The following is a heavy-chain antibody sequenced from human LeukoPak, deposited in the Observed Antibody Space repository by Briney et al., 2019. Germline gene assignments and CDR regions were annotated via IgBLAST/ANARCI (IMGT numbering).Heavy chain of an antibody. CDR1: GGSISNYY. CDR3: ARGVDGYKFDY. V-gene: IGHV4-59*01. D-gene: IGHD5-24*01. J-gene: IGHJ4*02. CDR2: VFYSGST. Sequence: SETLSLTCIVSGGSISNYYWSWIRQPPGKGLEWIGYVFYSGSTNYNPSLKSRVTISIDTSKNQFSLRLNSVTAANTAVYYCARGVDGYKFDYWGQGTLVTVSS.